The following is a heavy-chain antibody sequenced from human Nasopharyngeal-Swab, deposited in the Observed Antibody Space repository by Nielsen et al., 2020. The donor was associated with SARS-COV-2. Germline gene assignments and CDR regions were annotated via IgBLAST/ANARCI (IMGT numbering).Heavy chain of an antibody. CDR3: ARGTYYDILTGLMFDP. D-gene: IGHD3-9*01. CDR2: IYYSGST. J-gene: IGHJ5*02. V-gene: IGHV4-31*03. Sequence: LRLSCTVSGGSISSGGYYWSWIRQHPGKGLEWIGYIYYSGSTYYNPSLKSRVTISVDTSKNQFSLKLSSVTAADTAVYYCARGTYYDILTGLMFDPWGQGTLVTVSS. CDR1: GGSISSGGYY.